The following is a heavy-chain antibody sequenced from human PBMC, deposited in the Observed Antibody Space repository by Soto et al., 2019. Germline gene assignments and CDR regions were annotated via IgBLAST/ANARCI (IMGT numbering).Heavy chain of an antibody. CDR3: GRVSGSGYPRDY. CDR1: GYTFTSYG. D-gene: IGHD3-22*01. J-gene: IGHJ4*02. V-gene: IGHV1-18*01. Sequence: ASVKVSCKASGYTFTSYGISWVRQAPGQVLEWMGWISAYDGNTNYAQNLQGRVTMTTDTSTSTAYMELRSLRSDDTAMYYCGRVSGSGYPRDYWGQGTLVTVSS. CDR2: ISAYDGNT.